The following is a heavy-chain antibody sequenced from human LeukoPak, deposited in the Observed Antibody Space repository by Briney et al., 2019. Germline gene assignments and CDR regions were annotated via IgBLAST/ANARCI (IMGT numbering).Heavy chain of an antibody. D-gene: IGHD5-18*01. Sequence: GGSLRLSCAASGFNFNDCGMHWVRQAPGKGLEWVAIIWHDGNNKYYADSVRGRFTISRDNSKNTLYLEMNSLRAEDTAVYYCARDGAYSYTYWGQGTLVIVSS. J-gene: IGHJ4*02. V-gene: IGHV3-33*01. CDR1: GFNFNDCG. CDR2: IWHDGNNK. CDR3: ARDGAYSYTY.